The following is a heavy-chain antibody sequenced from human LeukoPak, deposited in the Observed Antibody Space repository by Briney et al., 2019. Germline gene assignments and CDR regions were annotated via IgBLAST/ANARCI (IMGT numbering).Heavy chain of an antibody. Sequence: GGSLKLSCAASGFNFSSHWMSWVRQAPGKGLEWVANIGQDGTEKNYVDSVKGRFTISRDNAKNSLYLQMSSLRAEDTAVYHCARGYCIGTSCFGAFDMWGQGTMVPVSS. CDR2: IGQDGTEK. CDR3: ARGYCIGTSCFGAFDM. D-gene: IGHD2-2*01. V-gene: IGHV3-7*01. CDR1: GFNFSSHW. J-gene: IGHJ3*02.